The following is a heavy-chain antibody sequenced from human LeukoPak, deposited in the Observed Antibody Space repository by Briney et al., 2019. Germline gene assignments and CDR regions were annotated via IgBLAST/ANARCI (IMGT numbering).Heavy chain of an antibody. CDR3: ARRSGGYDLTDY. CDR2: ISSSSSYI. Sequence: PGGSLRLSCAASGFTFSSYSMNWVRQAPGKGLEWVSSISSSSSYIYYADSVKGRFTISRDNAKNSLYLQMNSLRAEDTAVYYCARRSGGYDLTDYWGQGTLVTVSS. CDR1: GFTFSSYS. V-gene: IGHV3-21*01. D-gene: IGHD5-12*01. J-gene: IGHJ4*02.